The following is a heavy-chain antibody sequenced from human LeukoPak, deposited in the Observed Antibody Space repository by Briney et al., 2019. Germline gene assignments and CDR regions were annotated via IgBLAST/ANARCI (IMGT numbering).Heavy chain of an antibody. D-gene: IGHD5-24*01. CDR2: IDTDGSTT. V-gene: IGHV3-74*01. CDR1: GFTFSNSL. Sequence: GGSLRLSCAASGFTFSNSLMHWVRQVPGKRLVWVARIDTDGSTTHYADSVKGRFTISRDNAKTTLYLQMNGLRAEDTAVYYCARDRDGYNYWGQGTLVTVSS. J-gene: IGHJ4*02. CDR3: ARDRDGYNY.